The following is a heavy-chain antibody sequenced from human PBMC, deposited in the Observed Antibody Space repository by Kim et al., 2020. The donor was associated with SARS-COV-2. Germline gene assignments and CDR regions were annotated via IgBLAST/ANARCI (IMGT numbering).Heavy chain of an antibody. V-gene: IGHV3-21*04. CDR3: ARDSTMDYHWFDP. CDR1: GFTFSSYS. CDR2: ISSSSSYI. Sequence: GGSLRLSCAASGFTFSSYSMNWVRQAPGKGLEWVSSISSSSSYIYYADSVKGRFTISRDNAKNSLYLQMNSLRAEDTAVYYCARDSTMDYHWFDPWGQGTLVTVSS. D-gene: IGHD3-10*01. J-gene: IGHJ5*02.